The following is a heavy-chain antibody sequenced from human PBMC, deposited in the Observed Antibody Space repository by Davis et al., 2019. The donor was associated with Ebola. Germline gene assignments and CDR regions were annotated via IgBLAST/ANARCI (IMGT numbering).Heavy chain of an antibody. V-gene: IGHV1-18*01. Sequence: AASVKVSCKASGYTFTSYGISWVRQAPGQGLEWMGWISAFSGNTNYAQKLQGRVTMTTDTSTSTAYMELRSLRSDDTAVYYCARRDYGDYGAFWGQGTLVPVSS. CDR1: GYTFTSYG. CDR2: ISAFSGNT. D-gene: IGHD4-17*01. CDR3: ARRDYGDYGAF. J-gene: IGHJ4*02.